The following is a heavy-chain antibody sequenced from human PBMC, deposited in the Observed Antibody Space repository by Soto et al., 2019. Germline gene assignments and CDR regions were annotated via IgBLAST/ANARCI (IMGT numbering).Heavy chain of an antibody. CDR1: GDSISSNY. Sequence: SETLSLTCTVSGDSISSNYWSWIRQPPGKGLEWIGYIYNIGSTDYNPSLKSRVTISVDTSKNQISLKLSSVTAADTAFYYCARHPDDYDILAGPFDYWGQGTLVTVSS. CDR2: IYNIGST. J-gene: IGHJ4*02. CDR3: ARHPDDYDILAGPFDY. V-gene: IGHV4-59*08. D-gene: IGHD3-9*01.